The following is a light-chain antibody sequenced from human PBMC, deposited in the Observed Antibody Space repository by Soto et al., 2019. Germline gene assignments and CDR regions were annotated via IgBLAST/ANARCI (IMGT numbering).Light chain of an antibody. CDR2: STT. CDR3: LLSYSGGRRV. V-gene: IGLV7-43*01. J-gene: IGLJ2*01. Sequence: QAVVTQEPSLTVSPGGTVTLTCASSTGPVTSDYYPNWFQQKPGQAPRALIYSTTKKHSWTPARFSGSLLGGKAALTLSGAQPEDEADYYCLLSYSGGRRVFGGGTKVTVL. CDR1: TGPVTSDYY.